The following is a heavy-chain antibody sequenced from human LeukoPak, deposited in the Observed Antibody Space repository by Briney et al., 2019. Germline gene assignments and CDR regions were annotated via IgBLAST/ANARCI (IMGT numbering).Heavy chain of an antibody. CDR2: INHSGST. Sequence: PSETLSLTCAVYGGSFSGYYWSWIRQPPGKGLEWIGEINHSGSTNYNPSLKSRVTISVDTSKNQFSLKLSSVTAADTAVYHCARTLQSFYGLGSWGAFDIWGQGTMVSVSS. CDR3: ARTLQSFYGLGSWGAFDI. J-gene: IGHJ3*02. V-gene: IGHV4-34*01. CDR1: GGSFSGYY. D-gene: IGHD3-10*01.